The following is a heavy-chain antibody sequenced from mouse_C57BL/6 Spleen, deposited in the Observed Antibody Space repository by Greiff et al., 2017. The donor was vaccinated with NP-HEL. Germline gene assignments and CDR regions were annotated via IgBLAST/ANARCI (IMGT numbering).Heavy chain of an antibody. V-gene: IGHV14-4*01. CDR1: GFNIKDDY. D-gene: IGHD2-1*01. CDR3: TSEGFYGKEVS. J-gene: IGHJ2*01. CDR2: IDPENGDT. Sequence: EVQLQQSGAELVRPGASVKLSCTASGFNIKDDYMHWVKQRPEQGLEWIGWIDPENGDTEYASKFQGKATITADTSSNTAYLQLSSLTSEDTAVYYCTSEGFYGKEVSWGQGTTLTVSS.